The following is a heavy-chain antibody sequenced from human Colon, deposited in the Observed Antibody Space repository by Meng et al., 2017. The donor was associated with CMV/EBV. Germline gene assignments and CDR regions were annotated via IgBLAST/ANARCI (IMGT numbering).Heavy chain of an antibody. CDR1: GESFSGYY. D-gene: IGHD2-2*01. J-gene: IGHJ4*01. V-gene: IGHV4-34*01. CDR3: ARATKSSCWEVLDY. Sequence: VQLQQGGAGLLKPSETLFLTCAVYGESFSGYYWTCIRQHPGRGLEWIGESYYTGSTNYSPSLKSRVTISLDTSRNQFSLKLNSVTAADTAVYYCARATKSSCWEVLDYWGHGTLVTVSS. CDR2: SYYTGST.